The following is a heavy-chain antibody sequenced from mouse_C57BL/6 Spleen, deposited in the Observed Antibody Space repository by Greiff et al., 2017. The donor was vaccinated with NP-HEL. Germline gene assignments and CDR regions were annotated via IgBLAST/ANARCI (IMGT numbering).Heavy chain of an antibody. Sequence: QVQLQQPGTELVKPGASVKLSCKASGYTFTSYWMHWVKQRPGQGLEWIGNINPSNGGTNYNEKFKSKATLTVDKSSSTAYMQLSSLTSEDSAVYYCAKIIYYYGSSYGYAMDYWGQGTSVTVSS. D-gene: IGHD1-1*01. CDR2: INPSNGGT. CDR1: GYTFTSYW. CDR3: AKIIYYYGSSYGYAMDY. V-gene: IGHV1-53*01. J-gene: IGHJ4*01.